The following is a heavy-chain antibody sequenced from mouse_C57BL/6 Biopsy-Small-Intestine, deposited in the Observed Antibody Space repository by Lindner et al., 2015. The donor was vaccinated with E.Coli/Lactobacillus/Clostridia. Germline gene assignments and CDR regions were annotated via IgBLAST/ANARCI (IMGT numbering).Heavy chain of an antibody. Sequence: VQLQESGPELVKSGASVKISCKASGYSFTGNYMNWVKQSPEKSLEWIGEINPSTGGVTYNQKFGAKVTLTVDRSSSTFYMQFKSLTSDDSAVYYCARREVYYFDYWGQGTTLTVSS. CDR3: ARREVYYFDY. V-gene: IGHV1-42*01. J-gene: IGHJ2*01. CDR2: INPSTGGV. CDR1: GYSFTGNY. D-gene: IGHD6-2*01.